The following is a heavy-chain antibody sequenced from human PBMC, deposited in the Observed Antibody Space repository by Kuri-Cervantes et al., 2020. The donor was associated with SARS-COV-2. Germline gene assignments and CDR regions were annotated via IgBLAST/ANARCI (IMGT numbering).Heavy chain of an antibody. CDR1: GASISNGSYY. J-gene: IGHJ4*02. CDR2: FYTTERI. D-gene: IGHD3-9*01. V-gene: IGHV4-61*02. CDR3: ASFGAHLGLRYFDNPPYSFDY. Sequence: SETLSLTCTVSGASISNGSYYWSWIRQPAGKGLEWIGRFYTTERINYNPSLKSRVTISVDTSKNQFSLRLSSVTAADTAVYYCASFGAHLGLRYFDNPPYSFDYWGQGTLVTVSS.